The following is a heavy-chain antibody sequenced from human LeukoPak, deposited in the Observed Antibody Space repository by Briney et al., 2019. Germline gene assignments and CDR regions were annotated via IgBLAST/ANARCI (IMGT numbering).Heavy chain of an antibody. V-gene: IGHV3-21*01. CDR3: ARDFLVVAATSYYYYYGMDV. CDR2: ISSSSKYI. Sequence: GGSLRLSCAASEFTFSSYNMNWVRQAPGKGLEWVSSISSSSKYIYYADSVKGRFTISRDNAKNSLYLQMNSLRAEDTAVYYCARDFLVVAATSYYYYYGMDVWGQGTTVTVSS. J-gene: IGHJ6*02. CDR1: EFTFSSYN. D-gene: IGHD2-15*01.